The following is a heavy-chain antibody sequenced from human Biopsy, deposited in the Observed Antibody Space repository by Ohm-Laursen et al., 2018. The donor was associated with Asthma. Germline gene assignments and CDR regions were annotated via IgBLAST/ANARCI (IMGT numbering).Heavy chain of an antibody. J-gene: IGHJ4*02. D-gene: IGHD6-13*01. Sequence: TQTLTLTCTFSGFSLSTSRVGVGWIHQPPETALEWLALIYWDDDKRYSPSLKSRLTITKDNSKNQVVLTMTNMDPVDTATYYCARFIAAAGNFDYWGQGTLVTVSS. CDR1: GFSLSTSRVG. CDR2: IYWDDDK. V-gene: IGHV2-5*02. CDR3: ARFIAAAGNFDY.